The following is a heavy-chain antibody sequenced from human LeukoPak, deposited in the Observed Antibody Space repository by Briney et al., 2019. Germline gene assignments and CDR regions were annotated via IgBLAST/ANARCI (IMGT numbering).Heavy chain of an antibody. J-gene: IGHJ4*02. D-gene: IGHD3-3*01. CDR3: ARAEADDFWSGYTFDY. CDR1: GYTFTSYY. Sequence: ASVKVSCKASGYTFTSYYMHWVRQAPGQGLEWMGIINPSGGSTSYAQKFQGRVTMTRDTSTSTVYMELSSLRSEDTAVYYCARAEADDFWSGYTFDYWGQGTLVTVSS. V-gene: IGHV1-46*01. CDR2: INPSGGST.